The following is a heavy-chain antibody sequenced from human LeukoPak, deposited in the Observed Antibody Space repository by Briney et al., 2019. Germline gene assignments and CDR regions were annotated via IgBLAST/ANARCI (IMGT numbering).Heavy chain of an antibody. V-gene: IGHV3-23*01. CDR3: AKDFTFDSSGYYYSGYFDY. J-gene: IGHJ4*02. CDR2: ISGSAGST. D-gene: IGHD3-22*01. CDR1: GFTFSSYA. Sequence: GGSLRLSCAASGFTFSSYAMSWVRQAPGKGLEWVSTISGSAGSTYYADSVKGRFTISRDNSKNTMYLQMTSLRAEDTAVYYCAKDFTFDSSGYYYSGYFDYWGQGTLVTVSS.